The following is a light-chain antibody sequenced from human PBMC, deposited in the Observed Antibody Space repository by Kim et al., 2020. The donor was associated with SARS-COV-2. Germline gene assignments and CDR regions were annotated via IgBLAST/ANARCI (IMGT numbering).Light chain of an antibody. CDR2: GTS. CDR1: QSISTN. V-gene: IGKV3-15*01. J-gene: IGKJ1*01. CDR3: QQYNDWPWT. Sequence: EIVMTQSPVTLSVSPGERVTLSCRASQSISTNLGWYQKKPGQAPRLLIYGTSTRATGIPARFSGSGSGTEFTLTISSLQSEDFAVYCCQQYNDWPWTFGQGPKLEI.